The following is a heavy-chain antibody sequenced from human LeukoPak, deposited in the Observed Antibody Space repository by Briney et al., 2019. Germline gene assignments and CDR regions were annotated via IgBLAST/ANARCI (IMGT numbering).Heavy chain of an antibody. Sequence: GGSLRLSCTASGFTVSGNYMNWVRQAPGKGLEWVSVVYTDGNTFYADSVKGRFTISKDISKNTVDLLMNSVRDEDTALYYCAKGKFGDPLNYWGQGTLVTVSS. CDR3: AKGKFGDPLNY. D-gene: IGHD3-10*01. CDR1: GFTVSGNY. J-gene: IGHJ4*02. CDR2: VYTDGNT. V-gene: IGHV3-53*01.